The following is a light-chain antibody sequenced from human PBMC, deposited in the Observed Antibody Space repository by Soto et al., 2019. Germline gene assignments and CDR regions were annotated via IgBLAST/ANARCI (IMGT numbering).Light chain of an antibody. Sequence: EIVMTQSPATLSVFPGERATLSCRASQSISTNLAWYQQKPGQAPRLLIYGASARATGIPARFSGSGSGTEFTLTISSLQSEDFAVYYCHQYNNWPPYTFGQGTKPEIK. CDR3: HQYNNWPPYT. V-gene: IGKV3-15*01. CDR2: GAS. J-gene: IGKJ2*01. CDR1: QSISTN.